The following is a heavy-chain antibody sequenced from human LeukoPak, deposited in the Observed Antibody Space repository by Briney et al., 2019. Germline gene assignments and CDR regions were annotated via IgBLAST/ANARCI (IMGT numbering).Heavy chain of an antibody. Sequence: GGSLRLSCVASGFTFSNYAMSWVRQAPGKGLEWVSGISGSGGSPYYADAVKGRFTISRDNSKNTLYLQMNSLRAEDTAVYYCAKVTSGGSCYQSDYWGQGTLVTVSS. CDR2: ISGSGGSP. CDR3: AKVTSGGSCYQSDY. V-gene: IGHV3-23*01. CDR1: GFTFSNYA. D-gene: IGHD2-15*01. J-gene: IGHJ4*02.